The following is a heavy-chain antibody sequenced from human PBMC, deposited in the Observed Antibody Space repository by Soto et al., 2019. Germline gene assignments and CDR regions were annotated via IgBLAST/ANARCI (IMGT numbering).Heavy chain of an antibody. CDR3: ARDRGSGWFVY. CDR1: GYTFATYG. Sequence: ASVKVSCKASGYTFATYGVSWVRQAPGQGLEWMGWISGYNGNTNYAQNFQGRVTMTTDTSTSTAYMDLRSLRSDDTAVYYCARDRGSGWFVYWGQGTLVTVSS. D-gene: IGHD6-19*01. V-gene: IGHV1-18*01. J-gene: IGHJ4*02. CDR2: ISGYNGNT.